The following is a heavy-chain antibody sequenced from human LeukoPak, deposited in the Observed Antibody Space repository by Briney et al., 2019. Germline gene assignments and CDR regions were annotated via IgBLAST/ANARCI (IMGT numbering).Heavy chain of an antibody. CDR1: GFTFSGYD. V-gene: IGHV3-48*03. CDR3: ATFAY. Sequence: PGGSLRLSCAASGFTFSGYDVNGVRQAPGKGLEWVSYISSSGTTIYYADSVKGRFTISRDNAKNSLYLQMNSLRAEDTALYYCATFAYSGQGTLVTVSS. CDR2: ISSSGTTI. D-gene: IGHD3-10*01. J-gene: IGHJ4*02.